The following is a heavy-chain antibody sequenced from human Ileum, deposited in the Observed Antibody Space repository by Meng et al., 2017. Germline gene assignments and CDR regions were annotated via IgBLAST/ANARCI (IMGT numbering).Heavy chain of an antibody. CDR3: ARGRLGAD. CDR1: GFTFSDYY. CDR2: ISNSGSAT. J-gene: IGHJ4*02. V-gene: IGHV3-11*01. Sequence: VGFGGGLVRPGGSLRLSCAASGFTFSDYYMGWIRQAPGKGLEWVSYISNSGSATSYAASVEGRFTISRDNPKKSLYLQMNSLRAEDTAVYYCARGRLGADWGQGTLVTVSS. D-gene: IGHD3-10*01.